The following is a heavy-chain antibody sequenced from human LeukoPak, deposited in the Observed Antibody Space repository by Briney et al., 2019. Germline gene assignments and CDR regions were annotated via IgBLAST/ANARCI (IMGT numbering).Heavy chain of an antibody. V-gene: IGHV4-39*01. CDR2: IYYSGST. J-gene: IGHJ3*02. CDR1: GGSISSSSYY. D-gene: IGHD5-24*01. Sequence: SETLSLTCTVSGGSISSSSYYWGWIRQPPGKGLEWIGSIYYSGSTYYNPSLKSRVTISVDTSKNQFSLKLSSVTAADTAVYYCAKQMAQGAFDIWGQGTMVTVSS. CDR3: AKQMAQGAFDI.